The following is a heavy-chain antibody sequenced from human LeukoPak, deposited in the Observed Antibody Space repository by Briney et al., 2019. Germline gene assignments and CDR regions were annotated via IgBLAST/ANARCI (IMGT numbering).Heavy chain of an antibody. Sequence: GASVKVSCKASGYTFTSYCMHWVRQAPGQGLEWVGIINPGDGGTSYAQKFQGRATMSRDTSTSTVYMELSSLRSEDTALYYCAREPRKDGHNGMDVWGQGTTVTVSS. CDR3: AREPRKDGHNGMDV. D-gene: IGHD5-24*01. CDR1: GYTFTSYC. J-gene: IGHJ6*02. V-gene: IGHV1-46*01. CDR2: INPGDGGT.